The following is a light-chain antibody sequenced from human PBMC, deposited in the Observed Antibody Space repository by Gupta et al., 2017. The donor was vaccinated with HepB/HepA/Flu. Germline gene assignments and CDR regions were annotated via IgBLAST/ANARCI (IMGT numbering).Light chain of an antibody. V-gene: IGKV2-30*01. Sequence: DVLMTQSPLSLPVTLGKPASISCRSSQCLLASDGNTFWSWFKQRPGQSPRRLIYKVSSRDSGVPDSCSGSGSGTXFTLKIXRVEDEDVAFYYWKKGEHCTCTFGXGTKVEIK. CDR1: QCLLASDGNTF. J-gene: IGKJ1*01. CDR3: KKGEHCTCT. CDR2: KVS.